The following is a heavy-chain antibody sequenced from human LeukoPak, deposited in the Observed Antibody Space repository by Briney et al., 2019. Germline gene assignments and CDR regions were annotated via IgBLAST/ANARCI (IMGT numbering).Heavy chain of an antibody. J-gene: IGHJ1*01. CDR2: ISYDGSNK. CDR3: ARSTRRDSEIALAEYFQH. D-gene: IGHD1-26*01. Sequence: GGSLRLSCAASGFTFSSYGKHWVRQAPGKGLEWVAVISYDGSNKYYADSVKGRFTISRDNSKNTLYLQMNSLRAEDTAVYYCARSTRRDSEIALAEYFQHWGQGTLVTVSS. CDR1: GFTFSSYG. V-gene: IGHV3-30*03.